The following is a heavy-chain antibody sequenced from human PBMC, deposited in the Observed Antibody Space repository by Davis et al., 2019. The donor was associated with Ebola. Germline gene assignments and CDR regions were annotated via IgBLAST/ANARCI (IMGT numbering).Heavy chain of an antibody. V-gene: IGHV5-10-1*04. Sequence: GESLKISCKGSGYSFTSYWISWVRQMPGKGLEWMGRIDPSDSYTNYSPSFQGQVTISADKSISTAYLQWSSLKASDTAMYYCASLRFLEWPWFDPWGQGTLVTVSS. CDR1: GYSFTSYW. CDR3: ASLRFLEWPWFDP. CDR2: IDPSDSYT. J-gene: IGHJ5*02. D-gene: IGHD3-3*01.